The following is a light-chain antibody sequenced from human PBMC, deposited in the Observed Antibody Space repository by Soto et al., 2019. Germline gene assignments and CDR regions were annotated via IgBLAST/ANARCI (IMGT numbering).Light chain of an antibody. V-gene: IGKV3-20*01. J-gene: IGKJ1*01. CDR3: QQYGSSVWT. Sequence: EIVLTQSPGTLSLSPGDRATLSCRASQTVPSNYLAWYQQKSGQTPKLLIYAASSRATGIPDRFSGSGSGTDFTLTIRRLEPEDFAVYYCQQYGSSVWTFGQGTKVEMK. CDR2: AAS. CDR1: QTVPSNY.